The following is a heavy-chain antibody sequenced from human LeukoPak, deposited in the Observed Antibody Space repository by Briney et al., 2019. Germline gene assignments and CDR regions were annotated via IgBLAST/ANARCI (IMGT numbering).Heavy chain of an antibody. V-gene: IGHV3-30*04. D-gene: IGHD3-3*01. J-gene: IGHJ4*02. Sequence: GRSLRLSCAASGFTFSSYAMHWVRQAPGKGLEWVAVISYDGSNKYYADSVKGRFTISRDNSKNTLYLQMNSLRAEDTAIYYCARDERLLSFLKWGQGTLVIVSS. CDR3: ARDERLLSFLK. CDR1: GFTFSSYA. CDR2: ISYDGSNK.